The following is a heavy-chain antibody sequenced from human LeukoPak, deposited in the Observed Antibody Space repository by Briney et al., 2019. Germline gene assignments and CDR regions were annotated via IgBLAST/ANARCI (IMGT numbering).Heavy chain of an antibody. CDR2: INHSGST. D-gene: IGHD5-18*01. CDR3: ARGGYSYGTAIGY. J-gene: IGHJ4*02. Sequence: PSETLSLTCAVYGGSFSGYYWSWIRQPPGKGLEWIGEINHSGSTNYNPSLKSRVTISVDTSKNQFSLKLSSVTAADTAVYYCARGGYSYGTAIGYWGQGTLVTVSS. V-gene: IGHV4-34*01. CDR1: GGSFSGYY.